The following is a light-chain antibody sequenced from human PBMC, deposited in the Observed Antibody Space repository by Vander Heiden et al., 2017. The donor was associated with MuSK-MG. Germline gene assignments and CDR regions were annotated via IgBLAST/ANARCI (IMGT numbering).Light chain of an antibody. J-gene: IGLJ2*01. V-gene: IGLV2-8*01. CDR1: RRDVGGYNY. Sequence: QSALTQPPSASGSPGPSVTISCTGTRRDVGGYNYVSWYQQHPGKAPKLMIYEVSKRTSGVPDRFSGSKSANTASLTVSGRQAEDEADYYCSADAGSNNVVFGGGTKLTVL. CDR3: SADAGSNNVV. CDR2: EVS.